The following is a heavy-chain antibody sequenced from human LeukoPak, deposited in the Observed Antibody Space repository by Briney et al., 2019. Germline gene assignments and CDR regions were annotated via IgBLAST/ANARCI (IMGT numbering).Heavy chain of an antibody. D-gene: IGHD1-1*01. V-gene: IGHV3-30*18. CDR2: ISYDGSNK. J-gene: IGHJ4*02. CDR1: GFTFSSYG. CDR3: AKGGSNNWSFDN. Sequence: GGSLRLSCAASGFTFSSYGMHWVRQAPGKGLEWVAVISYDGSNKYYADSVKGRFTIYRDNSKNTLYLQMNSLRAEDTAVYYCAKGGSNNWSFDNWGQGTLVTVSS.